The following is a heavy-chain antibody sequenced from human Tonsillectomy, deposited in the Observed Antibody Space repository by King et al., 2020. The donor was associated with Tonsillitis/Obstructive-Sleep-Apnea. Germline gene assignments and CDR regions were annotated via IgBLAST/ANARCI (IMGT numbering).Heavy chain of an antibody. J-gene: IGHJ3*02. CDR1: GGTFSSYV. CDR3: ARSPQDIVVVAAAIEDAFDI. V-gene: IGHV1-69*06. Sequence: QVQLVESGAEVKKSGSSVKVSCKASGGTFSSYVLTWVRQAPGQGLDWMGGIIPLFGTANYTQKFQGRVTITADRSTSTAFMELSSLRSEDTAVNYCARSPQDIVVVAAAIEDAFDIWGQGTTVTVSS. CDR2: IIPLFGTA. D-gene: IGHD2-2*02.